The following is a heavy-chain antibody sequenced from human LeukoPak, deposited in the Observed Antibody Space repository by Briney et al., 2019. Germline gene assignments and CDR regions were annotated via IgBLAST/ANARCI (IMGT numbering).Heavy chain of an antibody. D-gene: IGHD2-2*01. CDR3: AKDPDCSSTSCYGTFDY. CDR2: ISGSGGST. CDR1: GFTFSSYA. V-gene: IGHV3-23*01. Sequence: GGSLRLSCAASGFTFSSYAMSWVRQAPGKGLERVSAISGSGGSTYYADSVKGRFTISRDNSKNTLYLQMNSLRAEDTAVYYYAKDPDCSSTSCYGTFDYWGQGTLVAVSS. J-gene: IGHJ4*02.